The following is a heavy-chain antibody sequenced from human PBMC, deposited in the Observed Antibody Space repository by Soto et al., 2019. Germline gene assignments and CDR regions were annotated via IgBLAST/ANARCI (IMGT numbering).Heavy chain of an antibody. CDR2: IYYSGST. J-gene: IGHJ4*01. Sequence: PSGTLSPTCTVSGSRITINYWSWIRPAPGKGLEWIGYIYYSGSTTYTPPLKSRVTMSADPSKDQFPLKLNSVTAADTAVYYCARDAGGPYDYWGPGILVPVSS. CDR1: GSRITINY. CDR3: ARDAGGPYDY. V-gene: IGHV4-59*01.